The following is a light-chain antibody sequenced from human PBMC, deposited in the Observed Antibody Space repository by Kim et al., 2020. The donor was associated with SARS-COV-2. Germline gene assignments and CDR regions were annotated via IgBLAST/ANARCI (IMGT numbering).Light chain of an antibody. V-gene: IGKV3-20*01. J-gene: IGKJ2*03. CDR1: QSVSSRN. CDR3: QQYGNAPRS. Sequence: EIVLTRSPGTLSLSPGERATLSCRASQSVSSRNLAWYQQKPGQAPRLLIYGASSRATGIPDRFSGSGSGTDFTLTISRLEPEDFAVYYCQQYGNAPRSFGQGKKLEI. CDR2: GAS.